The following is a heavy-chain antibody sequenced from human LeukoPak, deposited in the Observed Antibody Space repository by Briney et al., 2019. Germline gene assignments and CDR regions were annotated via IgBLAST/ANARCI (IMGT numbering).Heavy chain of an antibody. J-gene: IGHJ6*02. V-gene: IGHV4-31*03. CDR2: IYYSGST. CDR1: GGSISSGGYY. CDR3: ARDVVVAANPAGYYYYGMDV. Sequence: SETLSLTCTVSGGSISSGGYYWSWIRQHPGKGLEWIGYIYYSGSTYYNLSLKSRVTTSVDTSKNQFSLKLSSVSAADTAVYYCARDVVVAANPAGYYYYGMDVWGQGTTVTVSS. D-gene: IGHD2-15*01.